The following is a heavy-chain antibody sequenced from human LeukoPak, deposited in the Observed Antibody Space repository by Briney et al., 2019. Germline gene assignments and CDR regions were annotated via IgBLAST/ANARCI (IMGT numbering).Heavy chain of an antibody. D-gene: IGHD6-13*01. J-gene: IGHJ1*01. CDR1: GFTFSSYS. Sequence: GGSLRLSCAASGFTFSSYSMNWVRQAPGKGLEWVSYISGHSSTIYYADSVKGRFTISRDNSKNTLYLQMNSLRAEDTAVYYCASHHQRYSSSWYYQHWGQGTLVTVSS. V-gene: IGHV3-48*01. CDR2: ISGHSSTI. CDR3: ASHHQRYSSSWYYQH.